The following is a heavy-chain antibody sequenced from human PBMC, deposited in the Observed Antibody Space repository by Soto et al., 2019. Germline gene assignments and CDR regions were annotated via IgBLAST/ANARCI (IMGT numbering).Heavy chain of an antibody. CDR2: IYWDDDK. J-gene: IGHJ6*02. D-gene: IGHD6-19*01. V-gene: IGHV2-5*02. CDR1: GFSLSTSGVG. Sequence: SARTLVNPTQTLTLTCTFSGFSLSTSGVGVGWIRQPPGKALEWLALIYWDDDKRYSPSLKSRLTITKDTSKNQVVLTMTNMDPVDTATYYCAHPKAGAGRAYHGRDVWGQGTTVTAS. CDR3: AHPKAGAGRAYHGRDV.